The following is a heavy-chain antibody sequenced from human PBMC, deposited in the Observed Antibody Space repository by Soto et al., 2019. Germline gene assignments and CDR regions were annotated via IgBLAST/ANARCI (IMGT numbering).Heavy chain of an antibody. CDR3: ARTQSVFDY. V-gene: IGHV6-1*01. J-gene: IGHJ4*02. Sequence: SQTLSLTCAISGDSVSSRSAAWNWIRQSPSRCLECLGRTYYRAKWYNEYAVSVKSRITINPDTSKNQFSLQLNSVTPEETAMYYWARTQSVFDYWGQGTQVTVSS. CDR2: TYYRAKWYN. CDR1: GDSVSSRSAA.